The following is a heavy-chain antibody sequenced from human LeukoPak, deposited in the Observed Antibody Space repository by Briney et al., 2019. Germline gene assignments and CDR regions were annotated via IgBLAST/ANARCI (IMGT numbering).Heavy chain of an antibody. CDR3: AKVPGPYGGNSMYYFDY. CDR1: GFTFSSYA. D-gene: IGHD4-23*01. V-gene: IGHV3-23*01. J-gene: IGHJ4*02. CDR2: ISGSGGST. Sequence: QPGGSLRLSCAASGFTFSSYAMSWVRQAPGKGLEWVSAISGSGGSTYYADSGKGRFTISRDNSKNTLYLQMNTLRAEDTAVYYCAKVPGPYGGNSMYYFDYWGQGTLVTVSS.